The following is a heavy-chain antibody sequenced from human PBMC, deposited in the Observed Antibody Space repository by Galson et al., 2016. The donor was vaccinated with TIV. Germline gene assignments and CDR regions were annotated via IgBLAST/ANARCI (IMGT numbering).Heavy chain of an antibody. J-gene: IGHJ6*03. Sequence: SLRLSCAPSGFSFHHYTMHWVRQAPGKGLEWVSLISWHDDNTHYADSVKGRFTISRDNSRSSLYLEMNSLTTEDTALYFCAKDYMWKEDYYYMDVWGKGTTVTVSS. CDR3: AKDYMWKEDYYYMDV. V-gene: IGHV3-43*01. CDR2: ISWHDDNT. CDR1: GFSFHHYT. D-gene: IGHD1-1*01.